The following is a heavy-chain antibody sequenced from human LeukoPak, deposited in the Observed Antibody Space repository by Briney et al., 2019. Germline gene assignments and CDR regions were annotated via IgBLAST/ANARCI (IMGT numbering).Heavy chain of an antibody. V-gene: IGHV5-51*01. CDR2: SYPGDSDT. J-gene: IGHJ4*02. D-gene: IGHD3-22*01. CDR1: GYNFTTYW. CDR3: ARLGYYDSSGYLIY. Sequence: GESLKISCKGSGYNFTTYWIGWVRQMPGEGLEWMGISYPGDSDTRYSPSSQGQVTISADKSISTAYLQWSSLKASDTAMYYCARLGYYDSSGYLIYWGQGTLVTVSS.